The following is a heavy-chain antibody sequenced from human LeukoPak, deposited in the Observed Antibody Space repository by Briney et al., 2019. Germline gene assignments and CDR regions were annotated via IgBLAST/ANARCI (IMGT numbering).Heavy chain of an antibody. D-gene: IGHD2-21*01. CDR1: GGTFSSYA. CDR2: IIPIFGTA. V-gene: IGHV1-69*05. CDR3: ASSHCGGDCYSDAFDI. J-gene: IGHJ3*02. Sequence: ASVKVSCKASGGTFSSYAISWVRQAPGQGLEWMGGIIPIFGTANYAQKFQGRVTITTDESTSTAYMELSSLRSEDTAVYYCASSHCGGDCYSDAFDIWGQGTMVTVSS.